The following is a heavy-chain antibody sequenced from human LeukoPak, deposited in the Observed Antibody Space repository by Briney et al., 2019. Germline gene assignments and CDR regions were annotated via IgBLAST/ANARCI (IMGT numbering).Heavy chain of an antibody. Sequence: PGGSLRLSCAASGFTFSSYTMNWVRQPPGKGLEWVSNIGTSSTTIYYADSVKGRFTISRDNAKNSLYLQMNSLRADDTAVYYCARFAAGGSYYYYMDVWAKGPRSSSP. CDR1: GFTFSSYT. CDR2: IGTSSTTI. D-gene: IGHD6-25*01. CDR3: ARFAAGGSYYYYMDV. J-gene: IGHJ6*03. V-gene: IGHV3-48*01.